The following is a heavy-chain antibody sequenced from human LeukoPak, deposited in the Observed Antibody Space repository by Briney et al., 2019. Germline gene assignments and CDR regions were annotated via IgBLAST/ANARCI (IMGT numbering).Heavy chain of an antibody. Sequence: GGSLKISCKGSEYSFTSYWIGWVRQMPGKGLEWMGIIYPGDSDTRYSPSFQGQVTISADKSISTAYLQWSSLKASDTATYYCARLLAAAGTALDYWGQGTLVTVSS. CDR2: IYPGDSDT. CDR3: ARLLAAAGTALDY. V-gene: IGHV5-51*01. J-gene: IGHJ4*02. CDR1: EYSFTSYW. D-gene: IGHD6-13*01.